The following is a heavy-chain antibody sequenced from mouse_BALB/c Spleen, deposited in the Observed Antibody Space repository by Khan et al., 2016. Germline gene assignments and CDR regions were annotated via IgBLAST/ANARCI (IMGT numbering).Heavy chain of an antibody. V-gene: IGHV9-3*02. CDR1: GYTFTNYG. D-gene: IGHD2-3*01. CDR3: ARWYDNYALDY. Sequence: QIQLVQSGPELKKPGETVKISCKASGYTFTNYGVHWVKQAPGMGLKWMGWINTNTGAPTYAEEFKGRFAFSLETSASTAFLQIANLKTADTATYCCARWYDNYALDYCGQGTSVTVSS. J-gene: IGHJ4*01. CDR2: INTNTGAP.